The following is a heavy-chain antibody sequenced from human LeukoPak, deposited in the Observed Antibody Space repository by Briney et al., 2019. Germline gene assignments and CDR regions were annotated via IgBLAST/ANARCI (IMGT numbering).Heavy chain of an antibody. Sequence: RAGESLKISCKGSGYSFTSYWIGWVRQMPGKGLEWMGIIYPDDSDTRYSPSFQGQVTISADKSISTAYLQWSSLKASDTAMYYCARHSLQWELRVEEFNLDYWGQGTLVTVSS. CDR1: GYSFTSYW. V-gene: IGHV5-51*01. J-gene: IGHJ4*02. D-gene: IGHD1-26*01. CDR3: ARHSLQWELRVEEFNLDY. CDR2: IYPDDSDT.